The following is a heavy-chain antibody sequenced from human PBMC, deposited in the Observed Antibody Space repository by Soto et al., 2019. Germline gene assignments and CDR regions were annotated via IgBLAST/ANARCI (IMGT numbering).Heavy chain of an antibody. Sequence: GGSLRLSCVVSGFTISSYWMHWVRQAPGKGLVWVSRINGDGSSTNYADSVKGRFSISRDNAKNTLYLQMNNLRAEDTAAYYCAKILVEGTRNFDYWGQGTLVTVSS. CDR2: INGDGSST. J-gene: IGHJ4*02. CDR3: AKILVEGTRNFDY. CDR1: GFTISSYW. D-gene: IGHD2-21*01. V-gene: IGHV3-74*01.